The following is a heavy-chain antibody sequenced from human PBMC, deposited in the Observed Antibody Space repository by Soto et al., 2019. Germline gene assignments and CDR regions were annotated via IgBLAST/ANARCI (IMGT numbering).Heavy chain of an antibody. CDR1: GFDFSGSE. J-gene: IGHJ4*02. D-gene: IGHD2-21*01. Sequence: EVKLVESGGDLVQPGGSLRLSCTASGFDFSGSEMNWFRQTPGKGLEWLAYITGSGGDVFHADSVKGRFSISRDNAKNSLFLEMNTLTADDAGVYYCAKVAPFILGSPIWGQGTLVTVSS. CDR2: ITGSGGDV. V-gene: IGHV3-48*03. CDR3: AKVAPFILGSPI.